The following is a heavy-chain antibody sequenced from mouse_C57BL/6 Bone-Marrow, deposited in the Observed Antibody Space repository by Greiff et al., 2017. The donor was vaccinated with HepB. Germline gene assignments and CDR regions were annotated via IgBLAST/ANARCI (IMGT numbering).Heavy chain of an antibody. CDR3: TTGATAQGGAY. V-gene: IGHV14-4*01. Sequence: EVKLEESGAELVRPGASVKLSCTASGFNIKDDYMHWVKQRPEQGLEWIGWIDPENGDTEYASKFQGKATITADTSSNTAYLQLSSLTSEDTAVYYCTTGATAQGGAYWGQGTLVTVSA. D-gene: IGHD3-2*02. CDR1: GFNIKDDY. CDR2: IDPENGDT. J-gene: IGHJ3*01.